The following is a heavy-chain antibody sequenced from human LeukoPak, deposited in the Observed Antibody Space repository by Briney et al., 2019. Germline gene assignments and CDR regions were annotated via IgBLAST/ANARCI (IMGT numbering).Heavy chain of an antibody. CDR1: GFTFDDYG. V-gene: IGHV3-20*04. J-gene: IGHJ4*02. Sequence: GGSLRLSCAASGFTFDDYGMSWVRQAPGKGLEWVSGINWDGGSLGYADSVKGRFTISRDNAKNPLYLQMNSLRAEDAALYYCARGIIRYDFDYWGQGTLVTVSS. CDR2: INWDGGSL. D-gene: IGHD1-1*01. CDR3: ARGIIRYDFDY.